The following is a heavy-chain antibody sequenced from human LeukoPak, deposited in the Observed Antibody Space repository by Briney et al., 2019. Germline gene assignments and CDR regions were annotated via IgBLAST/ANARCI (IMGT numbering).Heavy chain of an antibody. CDR1: GGSISSYY. J-gene: IGHJ5*02. V-gene: IGHV4-59*01. Sequence: SETLSLTCTVSGGSISSYYWSWIRQPPGKGLEWIGYIYYSGSTKYNPSLKSRVTISVDTSKKEFSLKLNSVTAADTAVYYCAGLDIVALRWFDPWGQGTLVTVSS. D-gene: IGHD2-15*01. CDR3: AGLDIVALRWFDP. CDR2: IYYSGST.